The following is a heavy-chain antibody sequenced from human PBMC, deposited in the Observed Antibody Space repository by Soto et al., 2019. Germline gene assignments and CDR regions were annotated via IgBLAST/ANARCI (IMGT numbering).Heavy chain of an antibody. J-gene: IGHJ4*02. CDR3: ALDRGPNTLDS. V-gene: IGHV3-7*03. CDR2: IKQDGGAT. Sequence: EVQLVESGGGLVQPGGSLRLSCAVSGFTFSASWMTWVRQAPGKGLEWLASIKQDGGATYYVDSVKGRFTISRDNAKHSLYLHLNSLIAEVSATYYCALDRGPNTLDSWGQGTLVTVSS. D-gene: IGHD7-27*01. CDR1: GFTFSASW.